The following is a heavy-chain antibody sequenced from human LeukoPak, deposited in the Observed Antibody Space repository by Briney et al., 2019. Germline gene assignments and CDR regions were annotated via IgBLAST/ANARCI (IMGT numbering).Heavy chain of an antibody. D-gene: IGHD6-19*01. V-gene: IGHV3-48*03. J-gene: IGHJ3*02. CDR2: ISTTGNTI. Sequence: GGSLRLSCAASGFTFSNYKMTWVRQSPGKGLEWISYISTTGNTIYYTDSVKGRFTISRDNAKNSLYLQMNSLRVEDTAVYYCAREAVADAFDIWGQGTMVTVSS. CDR3: AREAVADAFDI. CDR1: GFTFSNYK.